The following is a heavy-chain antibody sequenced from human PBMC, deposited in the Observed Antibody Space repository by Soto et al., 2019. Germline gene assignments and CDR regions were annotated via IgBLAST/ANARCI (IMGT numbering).Heavy chain of an antibody. CDR1: GYTFTSYD. CDR2: MNPNSGNT. Sequence: ASVKVSCKASGYTFTSYDINWVRQATGQGLEWMGWMNPNSGNTGYAQKFQGRVTMTRNTSISTAYMELSSLRSEDTAVYYCASRDSSGQPRYYYYYGMDVWGQGTTVTVSS. J-gene: IGHJ6*02. V-gene: IGHV1-8*01. D-gene: IGHD6-19*01. CDR3: ASRDSSGQPRYYYYYGMDV.